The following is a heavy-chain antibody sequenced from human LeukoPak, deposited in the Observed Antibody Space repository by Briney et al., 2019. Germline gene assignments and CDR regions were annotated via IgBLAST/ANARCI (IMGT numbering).Heavy chain of an antibody. CDR3: AREDYDSSGYYPGNMDV. V-gene: IGHV3-48*01. J-gene: IGHJ6*03. CDR1: GFSFSDYN. Sequence: PGGSLRLSCAASGFSFSDYNMNWVRQAPGQGLEWVAYISSSSSTTHYADSVTGRFSISRDNAKSSLYLQMNSLRAEDTAVYYCAREDYDSSGYYPGNMDVWGKGTTVIISS. D-gene: IGHD3-22*01. CDR2: ISSSSSTT.